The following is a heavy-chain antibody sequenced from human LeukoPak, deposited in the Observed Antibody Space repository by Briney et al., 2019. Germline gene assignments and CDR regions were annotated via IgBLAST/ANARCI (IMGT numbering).Heavy chain of an antibody. D-gene: IGHD3-22*01. Sequence: GGSLTLSCQASGFTFYMYAMSWVRQAPGKGLEWVASMCGTAGCTFYPDSVKGRFTISRDNSKNVLYLRMNSLTAEDTAIYDCAKDRPNFHENSGHYYRRDGDSWGQGTLVTVSS. CDR2: MCGTAGCT. J-gene: IGHJ5*01. V-gene: IGHV3-23*01. CDR1: GFTFYMYA. CDR3: AKDRPNFHENSGHYYRRDGDS.